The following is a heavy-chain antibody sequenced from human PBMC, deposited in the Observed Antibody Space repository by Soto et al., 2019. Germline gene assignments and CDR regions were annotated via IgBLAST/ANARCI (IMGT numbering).Heavy chain of an antibody. D-gene: IGHD1-7*01. CDR3: VRDLPTVLELFDF. CDR2: INNDGSDT. Sequence: PGGSLRLSCAASGFTFTNYWMHWVRQAPGKGLVWVSRINNDGSDTNYADSVKGRFTISRDNAKNTVHLQMNSLRAEDTAVYYCVRDLPTVLELFDFWGQGTLVTVSS. V-gene: IGHV3-74*01. J-gene: IGHJ4*02. CDR1: GFTFTNYW.